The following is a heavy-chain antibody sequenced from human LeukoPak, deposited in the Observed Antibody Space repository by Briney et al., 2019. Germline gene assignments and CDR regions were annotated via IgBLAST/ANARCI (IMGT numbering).Heavy chain of an antibody. CDR2: IYTSGST. CDR1: GGSISSYY. Sequence: SETLSLTCTASGGSISSYYWSWIRQPAGKGLEWIGRIYTSGSTNYNPSLKSRVTMSVDTSKNQFSLKLSSVTAADTAVYYCARASGRYYYDSSGYAFDIWGQGTMVTVSS. D-gene: IGHD3-22*01. CDR3: ARASGRYYYDSSGYAFDI. V-gene: IGHV4-4*07. J-gene: IGHJ3*02.